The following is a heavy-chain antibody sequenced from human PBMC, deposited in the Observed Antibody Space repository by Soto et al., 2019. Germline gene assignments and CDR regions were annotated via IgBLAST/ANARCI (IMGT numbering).Heavy chain of an antibody. D-gene: IGHD5-18*01. CDR2: ISGSGGST. J-gene: IGHJ6*03. CDR1: GFTFSSYA. V-gene: IGHV3-23*01. Sequence: GGSLRLSCAASGFTFSSYAMSWVRQAPGKGLEWVSAISGSGGSTYYADSVKGRFTISRDNSKNTLYLQMNSLRAEDTAVYYCARGSGVDTAMPLSHYYYIDVWGKGTTVTVSS. CDR3: ARGSGVDTAMPLSHYYYIDV.